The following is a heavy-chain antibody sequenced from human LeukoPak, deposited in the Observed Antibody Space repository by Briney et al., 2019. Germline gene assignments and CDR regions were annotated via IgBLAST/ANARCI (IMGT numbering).Heavy chain of an antibody. D-gene: IGHD3-3*01. CDR2: ISSSSSYI. V-gene: IGHV3-21*01. CDR3: ARDARPLYDFWSGYYPADNYYGMDV. CDR1: GFTFSSYS. J-gene: IGHJ6*02. Sequence: GGSLRLSCAASGFTFSSYSMNWVRQAPGKGLEWVSSISSSSSYIYYADSVKGRFTISRDNAKNSLYLQMNSLRDEDTAVYYCARDARPLYDFWSGYYPADNYYGMDVWGQGTTVTVSS.